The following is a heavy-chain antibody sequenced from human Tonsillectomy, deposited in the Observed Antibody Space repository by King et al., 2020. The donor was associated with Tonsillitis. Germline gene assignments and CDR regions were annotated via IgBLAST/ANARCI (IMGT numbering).Heavy chain of an antibody. Sequence: VQLVESGGGLVQPGGSLRLSCAASGFTFSTYAMNWVRQTPGKGLEWVSTISGAGGSTHYADSVRGRFTISRDNSKNTMYLQMNNLRAGDTAVYYCARDGRNVVGSSRNWFDPWGQGTLVTVSS. D-gene: IGHD2-15*01. J-gene: IGHJ5*02. CDR2: ISGAGGST. CDR3: ARDGRNVVGSSRNWFDP. V-gene: IGHV3-23*04. CDR1: GFTFSTYA.